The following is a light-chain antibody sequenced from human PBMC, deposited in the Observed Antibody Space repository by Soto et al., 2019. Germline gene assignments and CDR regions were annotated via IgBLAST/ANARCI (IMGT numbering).Light chain of an antibody. V-gene: IGKV3-20*01. CDR3: QQYGYSPIT. J-gene: IGKJ5*01. CDR2: GAS. CDR1: QSFSADF. Sequence: PGERATLSCRAIQSFSADFLAWYQQKPGQAPRLLIYGASSRATGIPDRFSGSGSGTEFTLTISRLEPEDFAVYFCQQYGYSPITFGQGTRLEIK.